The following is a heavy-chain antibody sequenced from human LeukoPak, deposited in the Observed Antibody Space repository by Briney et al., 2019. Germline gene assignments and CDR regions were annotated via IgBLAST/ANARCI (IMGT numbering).Heavy chain of an antibody. Sequence: GGSLRLSCVASGFTFSYYALHWVRQAPGKGLDYVSAINNDGGDTYYANSVKGRFTISRDNSRNTLYLQMGSLRTEDMAVYYCARGSQQVWGYHDYWGQGTLVTVSS. CDR3: ARGSQQVWGYHDY. J-gene: IGHJ4*02. CDR2: INNDGGDT. CDR1: GFTFSYYA. D-gene: IGHD7-27*01. V-gene: IGHV3-64*01.